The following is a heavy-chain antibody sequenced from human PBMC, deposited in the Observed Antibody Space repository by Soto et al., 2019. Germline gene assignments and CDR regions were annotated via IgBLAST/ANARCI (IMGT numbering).Heavy chain of an antibody. D-gene: IGHD2-2*01. CDR2: IIPIFGTA. CDR1: GGTFSSYA. V-gene: IGHV1-69*13. J-gene: IGHJ4*02. Sequence: VASVKLSCKASGGTFSSYAISWVRQSPGQGLEWMGGIIPIFGTANYAQKFQGRVTITADESTSTAYMELSSLRSEDTAVYYCARAHPTPGAYPYQRYLGYWGQGTLVTVSS. CDR3: ARAHPTPGAYPYQRYLGY.